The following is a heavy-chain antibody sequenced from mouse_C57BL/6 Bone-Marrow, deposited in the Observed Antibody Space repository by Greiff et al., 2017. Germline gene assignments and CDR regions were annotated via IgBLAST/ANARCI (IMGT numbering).Heavy chain of an antibody. Sequence: QVQLKQPGAELVKPGASVKMSCKASGYTFTSYWITWVKQRPGQGLEWIGDIYPGSGSTNYNEKFKSKATLTVDTSSSTAYMQLSSLTYEDSAVYYYARRKVLRPYAMDYWGQGTSVTVSS. CDR2: IYPGSGST. V-gene: IGHV1-55*01. D-gene: IGHD1-2*01. CDR1: GYTFTSYW. CDR3: ARRKVLRPYAMDY. J-gene: IGHJ4*01.